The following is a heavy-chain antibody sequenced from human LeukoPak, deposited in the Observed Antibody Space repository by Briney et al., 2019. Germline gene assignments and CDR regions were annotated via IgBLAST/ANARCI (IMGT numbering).Heavy chain of an antibody. CDR1: GFTLSNHA. CDR2: ISGSGAMT. Sequence: GGSLRLSCAASGFTLSNHAMIWVRQAPGKGLEWVSSISGSGAMTYYADSVKGRFTISRDNAMDTLYLQMNSLRADDTAVYYCVKDRVDGSGSQFDSWGQGSLVTVSS. D-gene: IGHD3-10*01. CDR3: VKDRVDGSGSQFDS. V-gene: IGHV3-23*01. J-gene: IGHJ4*02.